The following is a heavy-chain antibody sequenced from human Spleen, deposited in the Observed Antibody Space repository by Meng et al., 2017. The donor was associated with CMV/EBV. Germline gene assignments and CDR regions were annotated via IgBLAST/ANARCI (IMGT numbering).Heavy chain of an antibody. J-gene: IGHJ4*02. CDR3: AKDVNNDWYNHADY. D-gene: IGHD1/OR15-1a*01. Sequence: GGSLRLSCAASGFTFRNYGMHWVRQAPGKGLEWVSFIRSDGSYKYYTDSVKGRFTISRDNSKNTLYLQMNSLRAEDTAVYYCAKDVNNDWYNHADYWGQGTLVTVSS. CDR1: GFTFRNYG. CDR2: IRSDGSYK. V-gene: IGHV3-30*02.